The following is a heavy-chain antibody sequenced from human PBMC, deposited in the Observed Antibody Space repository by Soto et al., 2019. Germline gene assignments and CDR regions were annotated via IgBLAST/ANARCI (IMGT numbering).Heavy chain of an antibody. D-gene: IGHD2-15*01. CDR1: GGSISSYY. Sequence: SETLSLTCTVSGGSISSYYWSWTRQPPGKGLEWIGYIYYSGSTNYNPSLKSRVTISVDTSKNQFSLKLSSVTAADTAVYYCARARRYCSGGSCEGDNWFDPWGQGTLVTVSS. J-gene: IGHJ5*02. CDR2: IYYSGST. V-gene: IGHV4-59*01. CDR3: ARARRYCSGGSCEGDNWFDP.